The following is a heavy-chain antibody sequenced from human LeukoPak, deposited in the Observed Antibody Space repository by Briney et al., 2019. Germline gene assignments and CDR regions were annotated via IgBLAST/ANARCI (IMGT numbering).Heavy chain of an antibody. CDR1: GYTFTSYG. CDR3: AMVPNAPHPLDY. Sequence: ASVKVSCKASGYTFTSYGISWVRQAPGQGLEWMGWISAYNGNTNYAQKLQGRVTMTTDTSTSTAYMELRSLRSDDTAVYYCAMVPNAPHPLDYWGQGTLVTVSS. J-gene: IGHJ4*02. V-gene: IGHV1-18*01. CDR2: ISAYNGNT. D-gene: IGHD3-10*01.